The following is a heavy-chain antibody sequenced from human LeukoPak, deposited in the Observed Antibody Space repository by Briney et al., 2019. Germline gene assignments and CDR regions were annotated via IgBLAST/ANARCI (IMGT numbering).Heavy chain of an antibody. CDR1: GGSISSYY. CDR2: IYYSGST. J-gene: IGHJ4*02. V-gene: IGHV4-59*01. D-gene: IGHD3-10*01. CDR3: ARSTIRYGSGSYYNNFDY. Sequence: SETLSLTCTVSGGSISSYYWSWIRQPPGKGLEWIGYIYYSGSTNYNPSLKSRVTISVDTSKDQFSLKLSSVTAADTAAYYCARSTIRYGSGSYYNNFDYWGQGTLVTVSS.